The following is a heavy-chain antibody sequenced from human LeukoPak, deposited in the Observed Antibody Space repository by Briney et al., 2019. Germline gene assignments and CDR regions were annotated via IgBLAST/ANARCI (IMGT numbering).Heavy chain of an antibody. CDR3: AREGIAAAGTC. D-gene: IGHD6-13*01. CDR1: GFTFSSYS. CDR2: ISSSSSTI. J-gene: IGHJ4*02. V-gene: IGHV3-48*01. Sequence: PGGSLRLSCAASGFTFSSYSMNWVRQAPGKGLEWVSYISSSSSTIYYADSVKGRFTISRDNAKNSLYLQMNSLRAEDTAVYYCAREGIAAAGTCWGQGTLVTVSS.